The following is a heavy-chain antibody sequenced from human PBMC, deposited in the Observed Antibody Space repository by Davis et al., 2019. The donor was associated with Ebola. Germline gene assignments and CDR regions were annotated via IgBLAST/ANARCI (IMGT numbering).Heavy chain of an antibody. CDR2: INHSGST. CDR1: GGSISSYY. J-gene: IGHJ4*02. Sequence: PSETLSLTCTVSGGSISSYYWSWIRQPPGKGLEWIGEINHSGSTNYNPSLKSRVTISVDTSKNQFSLKLSSVTAADTAVYYCARSGIAVLWGQGTLVTVSS. D-gene: IGHD6-19*01. V-gene: IGHV4-34*01. CDR3: ARSGIAVL.